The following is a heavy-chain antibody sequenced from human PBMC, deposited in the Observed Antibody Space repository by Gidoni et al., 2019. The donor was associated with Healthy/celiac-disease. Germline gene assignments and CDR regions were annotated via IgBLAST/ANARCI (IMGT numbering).Heavy chain of an antibody. CDR2: IKHSGST. V-gene: IGHV4-34*01. CDR3: ARGQVVPSAKSRPRPSLDV. CDR1: GGSCRGYD. D-gene: IGHD2-2*01. J-gene: IGHJ6*04. Sequence: QVQRQQWGAGRLKPSETLSLTGAVYGGSCRGYDWSWIRQPQGKGLEWIGAIKHSGSTNYPPSLKSRVTISVDTSKNQFSLKLSSVTAADTAVYYCARGQVVPSAKSRPRPSLDVWGKGTTVTVSS.